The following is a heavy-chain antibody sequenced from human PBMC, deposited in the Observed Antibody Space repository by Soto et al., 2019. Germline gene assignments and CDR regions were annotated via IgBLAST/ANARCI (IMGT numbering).Heavy chain of an antibody. CDR3: ARYRREAVAGYTLDN. CDR2: TAYTGNT. D-gene: IGHD6-13*01. V-gene: IGHV4-59*02. CDR1: GGSVTSYH. J-gene: IGHJ4*02. Sequence: SETLSLTCVVSGGSVTSYHWSWIRPFPGKGLEWIAYTAYTGNTNYNPSLKSRVTISIDTSKSQFSLKVNSMTAADTAVYYCARYRREAVAGYTLDNWGQGILVTVSS.